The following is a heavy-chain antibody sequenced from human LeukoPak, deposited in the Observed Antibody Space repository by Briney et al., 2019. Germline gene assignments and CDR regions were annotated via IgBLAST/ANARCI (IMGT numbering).Heavy chain of an antibody. J-gene: IGHJ4*02. Sequence: ASVKVSCKASGYTFTGYYMHWVRQAPGQGLEWMGWINPNSGGTNYAQKFQGRVTMTRDTSISTAYMELSRLRSDDTAVYYCARAKAVAGTFDYWGQGTLVTASS. V-gene: IGHV1-2*02. CDR2: INPNSGGT. CDR1: GYTFTGYY. CDR3: ARAKAVAGTFDY. D-gene: IGHD6-19*01.